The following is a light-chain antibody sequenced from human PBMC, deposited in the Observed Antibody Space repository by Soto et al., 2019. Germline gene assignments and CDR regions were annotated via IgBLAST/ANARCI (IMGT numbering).Light chain of an antibody. Sequence: DIQLTHSPSFLSASVGDRVTITCRASQGISNYLAWYQQKPGKAPRLLISTASTLQSGVPSRFSGSGSGTEFTLTINSLQPEDSATYSCQQLSSYPITFGQGTRLEIK. CDR2: TAS. V-gene: IGKV1-9*01. J-gene: IGKJ5*01. CDR3: QQLSSYPIT. CDR1: QGISNY.